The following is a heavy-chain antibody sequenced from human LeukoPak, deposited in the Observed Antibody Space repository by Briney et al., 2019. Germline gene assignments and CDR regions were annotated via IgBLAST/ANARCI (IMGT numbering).Heavy chain of an antibody. J-gene: IGHJ6*03. CDR2: ISYDGSNK. CDR1: GFTFSRNG. D-gene: IGHD3-22*01. V-gene: IGHV3-30*19. CDR3: ARGPDYSSSYYYYYYMDV. Sequence: PGGSLRLSCAASGFTFSRNGMHWVRQAPGKGLEWVALISYDGSNKYNADSVKGRFTISRDNSKNTLYLQMNSLRAEDTAVYYCARGPDYSSSYYYYYYMDVWGKGTTVTVSS.